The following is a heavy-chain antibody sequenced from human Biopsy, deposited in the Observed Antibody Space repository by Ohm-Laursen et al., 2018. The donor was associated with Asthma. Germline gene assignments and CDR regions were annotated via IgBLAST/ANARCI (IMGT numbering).Heavy chain of an antibody. CDR1: GFTFSSYG. D-gene: IGHD3-3*01. CDR3: ASQSSGPDFWSGYYYFDY. J-gene: IGHJ4*02. CDR2: ISYDGSNK. V-gene: IGHV3-30*03. Sequence: SLRLSCAASGFTFSSYGMHWVRQAPGKGLEWVVVISYDGSNKYYADSVKGRFTISRDNSKNTLYLQMNSLRAEDTAVYYCASQSSGPDFWSGYYYFDYWGQGTLVTVSS.